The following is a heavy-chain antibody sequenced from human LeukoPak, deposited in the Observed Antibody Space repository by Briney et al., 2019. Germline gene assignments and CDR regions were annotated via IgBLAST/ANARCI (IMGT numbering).Heavy chain of an antibody. CDR3: ASGSGYYFDY. CDR1: GGSISSSSYY. D-gene: IGHD3-10*01. V-gene: IGHV4-61*05. CDR2: IYYSGST. J-gene: IGHJ4*02. Sequence: SETLSLTCTVSGGSISSSSYYWGWIRQPPGKGLEWIGYIYYSGSTNYNPSLKSRVTISLDTSKNQFSLKLSSVTAADTAVYYCASGSGYYFDYWGQGTLVTVSS.